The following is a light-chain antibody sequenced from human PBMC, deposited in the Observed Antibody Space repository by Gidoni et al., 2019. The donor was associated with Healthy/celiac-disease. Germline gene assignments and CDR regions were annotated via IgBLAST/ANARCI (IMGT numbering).Light chain of an antibody. J-gene: IGLJ1*01. CDR1: SSDVGGYNY. CDR2: EVS. CDR3: SSYTSSSTLEV. V-gene: IGLV2-14*01. Sequence: GSPGQSITISCTGTSSDVGGYNYVSWYQQHPGKAPKLMIHEVSNRPSGVSNRFSGSKSGNTASLTISGLQAEDEADYYCSSYTSSSTLEVFGTGTKVTVL.